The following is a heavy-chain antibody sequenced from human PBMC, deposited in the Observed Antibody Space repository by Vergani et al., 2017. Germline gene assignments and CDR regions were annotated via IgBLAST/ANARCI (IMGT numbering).Heavy chain of an antibody. J-gene: IGHJ5*01. D-gene: IGHD2-8*02. CDR3: VRTEYCTGIACNARFDS. V-gene: IGHV3-74*02. Sequence: EVQLVASGGGLVKPGGSLRLSCAASGFTFSTYSMNWVRPVPGKGLMWVARIDEYGNRATYGDFETGRFTISRDNAKNTVFLQMNNLRADAAGVYYCVRTEYCTGIACNARFDSWGQGALVTVSS. CDR1: GFTFSTYS. CDR2: IDEYGNRA.